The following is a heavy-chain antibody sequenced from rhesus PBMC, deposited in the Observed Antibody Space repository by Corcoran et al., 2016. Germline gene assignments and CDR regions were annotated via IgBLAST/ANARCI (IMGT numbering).Heavy chain of an antibody. J-gene: IGHJ1*01. D-gene: IGHD2-39*01. Sequence: EVQLVESGGGLAKPGGSLRLSCAASGFSFSDYYMYWVRQAPGKGLEWVSGISYTGGSTYYADSVKGRFTISRENAKNTLYLQMDSLRAEDTAVYYCARELAYCSRGVCYAGYFEFWGQGALVTVSS. CDR1: GFSFSDYY. CDR2: ISYTGGST. V-gene: IGHV3S18*01. CDR3: ARELAYCSRGVCYAGYFEF.